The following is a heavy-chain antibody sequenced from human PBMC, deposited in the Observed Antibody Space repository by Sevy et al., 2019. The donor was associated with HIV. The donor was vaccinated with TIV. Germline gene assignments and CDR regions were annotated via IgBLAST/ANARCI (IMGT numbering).Heavy chain of an antibody. J-gene: IGHJ4*02. Sequence: SETLSLTCTVSGGSISSYYWSWIRQPPGKGLEWIGYIYYSGSTNYNPSLKSRVTISVDTSKNQFSLKLSSVTAADTAVYYCASFAPDDSSGYYYFDYWGQGTLVTVSS. D-gene: IGHD3-22*01. CDR2: IYYSGST. V-gene: IGHV4-59*01. CDR3: ASFAPDDSSGYYYFDY. CDR1: GGSISSYY.